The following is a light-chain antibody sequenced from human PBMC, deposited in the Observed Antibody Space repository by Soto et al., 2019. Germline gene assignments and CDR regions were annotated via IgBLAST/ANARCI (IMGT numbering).Light chain of an antibody. Sequence: IMVTQSPEALTLSLGETATIGCKSNPSVLFNGRDYLAWYQQKSGRPAKLGLYWASIGESGNTDRFVGSGCGTSFNLTITPLQSEDVAVYYCQQYFTTTPTIGGGTRLEIK. CDR3: QQYFTTTPT. J-gene: IGKJ4*01. V-gene: IGKV4-1*01. CDR1: PSVLFNGRDY. CDR2: WAS.